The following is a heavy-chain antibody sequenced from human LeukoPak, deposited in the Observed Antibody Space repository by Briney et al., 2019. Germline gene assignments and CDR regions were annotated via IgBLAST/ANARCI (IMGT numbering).Heavy chain of an antibody. V-gene: IGHV3-53*01. CDR3: ARRAGAYSHPYDY. CDR2: IYSGST. D-gene: IGHD4/OR15-4a*01. Sequence: NSMSWVRQAPGKGPEWVSFIYSGSTHYSDSVKGRFTISRDNSKNTLYLQMNSLRAEDTAVYYCARRAGAYSHPYDYWGQGTLVTVSS. J-gene: IGHJ4*02. CDR1: NS.